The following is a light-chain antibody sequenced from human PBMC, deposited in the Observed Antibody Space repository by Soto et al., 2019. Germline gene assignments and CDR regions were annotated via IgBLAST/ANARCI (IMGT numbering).Light chain of an antibody. V-gene: IGKV3-15*01. CDR2: GAS. Sequence: EIVMTQSPATLSVSPGERATLSCRASQSVSSNLAWYQQKPGQAPRLLIYGASTRATGIPARFSGSGSGTEFTLTISSQQSEDFAVYYCEQYNNWPPYTFGQGTKLELK. CDR1: QSVSSN. CDR3: EQYNNWPPYT. J-gene: IGKJ2*01.